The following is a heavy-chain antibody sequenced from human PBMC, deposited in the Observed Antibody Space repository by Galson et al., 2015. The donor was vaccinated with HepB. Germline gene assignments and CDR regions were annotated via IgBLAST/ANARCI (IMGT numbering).Heavy chain of an antibody. V-gene: IGHV1-18*01. D-gene: IGHD1-26*01. CDR2: ISAYNGNT. CDR3: ARLGKPPRELRNWFDP. CDR1: GYTFTSYG. J-gene: IGHJ5*02. Sequence: SVKVSCKASGYTFTSYGISWVRQAPGQGLEWMGWISAYNGNTNYAQKLQGRVTMTTDTSTSTAYMELRSLRSDDTAVYYCARLGKPPRELRNWFDPWGQGTLVTVSS.